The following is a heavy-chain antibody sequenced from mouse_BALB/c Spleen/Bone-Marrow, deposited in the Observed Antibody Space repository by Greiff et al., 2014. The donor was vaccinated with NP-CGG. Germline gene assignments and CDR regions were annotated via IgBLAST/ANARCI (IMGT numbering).Heavy chain of an antibody. J-gene: IGHJ4*01. D-gene: IGHD1-1*01. CDR1: GYAFSNYW. Sequence: QVQLQQSGAELVRPGSSVKISCKASGYAFSNYWMNWVKQRPEQGLEWIGQIYPGDGDTNYNGKFKGKATLTADKSSSTAYMQLSSLTSEDSAVYFCARRDGSSYYYAMDYWGQGTSVTVSS. CDR3: ARRDGSSYYYAMDY. V-gene: IGHV1-80*01. CDR2: IYPGDGDT.